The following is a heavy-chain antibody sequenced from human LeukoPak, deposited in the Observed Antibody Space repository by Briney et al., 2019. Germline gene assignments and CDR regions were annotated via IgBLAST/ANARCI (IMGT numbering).Heavy chain of an antibody. J-gene: IGHJ2*01. CDR2: IYNSGST. CDR3: ARVALTGEGGRGYFNL. CDR1: GYSISTSRYA. V-gene: IGHV4-39*02. Sequence: SETLSLTCTVSGYSISTSRYAWGWIRQSPGKGLEWIGTIYNSGSTNLNPSLKTRVTMSVDASKNHFSLNLNSVTAADTALYFCARVALTGEGGRGYFNLWGRGNLVSVSS. D-gene: IGHD3-16*01.